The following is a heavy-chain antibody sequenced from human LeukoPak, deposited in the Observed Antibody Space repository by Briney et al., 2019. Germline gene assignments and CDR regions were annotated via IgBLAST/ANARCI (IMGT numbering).Heavy chain of an antibody. CDR1: GYTFTRSG. D-gene: IGHD3-22*01. V-gene: IGHV1-18*01. CDR2: ISGYNGNT. CDR3: ARDFHSSGYYHYFHY. J-gene: IGHJ4*02. Sequence: ASVKVSCKASGYTFTRSGISWVRQAPGQALEWMGWISGYNGNTNYAQKLQGRVTMTTDTSTSTAYMELRSLRSDDTAVYYCARDFHSSGYYHYFHYWGQGTLVTVSS.